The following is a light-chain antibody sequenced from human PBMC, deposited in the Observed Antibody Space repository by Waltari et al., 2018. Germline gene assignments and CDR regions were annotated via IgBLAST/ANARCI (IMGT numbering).Light chain of an antibody. V-gene: IGKV2-28*01. J-gene: IGKJ1*01. CDR3: MQARQTPWT. CDR1: QSLLHSSGNTF. CDR2: LIS. Sequence: DIVMTQSPLSLSVTPGEPASISCRSSQSLLHSSGNTFLDWYLQKPGHSPQLLIYLISNRASGVPDRFSGSGSGTDFTLKISRVEAEDVGVYFCMQARQTPWTFGQGTKVEIK.